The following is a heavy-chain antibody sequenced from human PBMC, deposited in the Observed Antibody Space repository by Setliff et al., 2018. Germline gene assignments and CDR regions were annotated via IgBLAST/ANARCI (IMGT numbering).Heavy chain of an antibody. CDR2: INGGNGNT. Sequence: GASVKVSCKASGYSFSTYAMHWVRHAPGQRLEWMGWINGGNGNTKYSQKFQGRITITRDTSASTAYMEMSSLRSEDTAVYYCARDREYCSRTSCYIDYWGQGALVTVSS. D-gene: IGHD2-2*02. CDR1: GYSFSTYA. CDR3: ARDREYCSRTSCYIDY. J-gene: IGHJ4*02. V-gene: IGHV1-3*01.